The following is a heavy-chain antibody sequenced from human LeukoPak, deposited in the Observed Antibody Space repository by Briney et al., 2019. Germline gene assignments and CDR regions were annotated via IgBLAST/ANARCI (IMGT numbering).Heavy chain of an antibody. Sequence: SETLSLTCAVYGGSFSGYYWSWIRQPPGKGLEWIGEINHSGSTNYNPSLKSRVTISVDTSKNQFSLKLSSVTAADTAVYYCARLGRYGGYAGLDPWGQGTLVTVSS. CDR2: INHSGST. D-gene: IGHD5-12*01. CDR3: ARLGRYGGYAGLDP. V-gene: IGHV4-34*01. J-gene: IGHJ5*02. CDR1: GGSFSGYY.